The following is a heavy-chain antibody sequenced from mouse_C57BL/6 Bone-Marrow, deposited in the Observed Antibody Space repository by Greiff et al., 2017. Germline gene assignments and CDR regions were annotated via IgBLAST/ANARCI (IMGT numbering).Heavy chain of an antibody. CDR2: IWSDGST. J-gene: IGHJ3*01. V-gene: IGHV2-6-1*01. Sequence: LQESGPGLVAPSQSLSITCTVSGFSLTSYGVHWVRQPPGKGLEWLVVIWSDGSTTYNSALKSRLSISKDNSQSQVFLKMNSLQTDDTAMYYCARHAYYSNYGGFAYWGQGTLVTVSA. CDR3: ARHAYYSNYGGFAY. D-gene: IGHD2-5*01. CDR1: GFSLTSYG.